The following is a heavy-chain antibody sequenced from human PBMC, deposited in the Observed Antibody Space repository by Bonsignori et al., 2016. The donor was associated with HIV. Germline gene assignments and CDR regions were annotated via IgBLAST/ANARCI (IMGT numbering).Heavy chain of an antibody. V-gene: IGHV1-8*01. J-gene: IGHJ3*02. CDR3: ASFRFDLAVLDAFDI. CDR2: MNPNSGNT. D-gene: IGHD3/OR15-3a*01. Sequence: WVRQAPGQGLEWMGWMNPNSGNTGYAQKFQGRVTMTRNTSISTAYMELSSLRSEDTAVYYCASFRFDLAVLDAFDIWGQGTMVTVSS.